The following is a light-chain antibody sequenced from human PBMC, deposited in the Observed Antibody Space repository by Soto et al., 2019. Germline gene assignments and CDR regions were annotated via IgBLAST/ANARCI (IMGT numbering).Light chain of an antibody. CDR3: HHFNTYPRT. CDR2: AAS. V-gene: IGKV1-9*01. J-gene: IGKJ4*01. Sequence: DIQLTQSPSFLSASVGDRVTITCRASQGINDYLAWYQQKPGKAPKLLIYAASTLQSEVPSRFSGSASGTDFAHTIRRLPPEDFASYYCHHFNTYPRTFGGGAMVYVK. CDR1: QGINDY.